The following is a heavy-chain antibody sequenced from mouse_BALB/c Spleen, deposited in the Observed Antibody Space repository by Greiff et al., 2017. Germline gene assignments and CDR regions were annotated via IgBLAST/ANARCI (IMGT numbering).Heavy chain of an antibody. CDR3: ARFPYASYYYAMDY. V-gene: IGHV5-17*02. Sequence: EVKLMESGGGLVQPGGSRKLSCAASGFTFSSFGMHWVRQAPEKGLEWVAYISSGSSTIYYADTVKGRFTISRDNPKNTLFLQMTSLRSEDTAMYYCARFPYASYYYAMDYWGQGTSVTVSS. CDR2: ISSGSSTI. D-gene: IGHD2-12*01. J-gene: IGHJ4*01. CDR1: GFTFSSFG.